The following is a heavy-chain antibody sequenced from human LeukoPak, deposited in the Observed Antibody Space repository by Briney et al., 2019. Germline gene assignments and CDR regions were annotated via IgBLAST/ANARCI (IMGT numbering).Heavy chain of an antibody. CDR1: GFTFSNYW. J-gene: IGHJ5*02. CDR3: ARGPYGASISKWFDP. D-gene: IGHD4/OR15-4a*01. V-gene: IGHV3-74*01. Sequence: GGSLRLSCAASGFTFSNYWMHWVRQAPGKGLVWVSRINSDGINTSYADSVKGRFTISRDNAKNTLNLQMNSLRAEDTAVYYCARGPYGASISKWFDPWGQGTLVIVSS. CDR2: INSDGINT.